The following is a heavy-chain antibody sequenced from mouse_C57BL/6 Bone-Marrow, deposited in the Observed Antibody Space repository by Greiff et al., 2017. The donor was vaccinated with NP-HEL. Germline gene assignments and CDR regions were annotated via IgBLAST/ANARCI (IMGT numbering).Heavy chain of an antibody. D-gene: IGHD2-1*01. CDR1: GYTFTSYW. V-gene: IGHV1-64*01. CDR3: ARKEDGNYPFAY. Sequence: VQLQQPGAELVKPGASVKLSCKASGYTFTSYWMHWVKQRPGQGLEWIGMIHPNSGSTNYNEKFKSKATLTVDKSSSTAYMQLSSLTSEDSAVYYCARKEDGNYPFAYWGQGTLVTVSA. J-gene: IGHJ3*01. CDR2: IHPNSGST.